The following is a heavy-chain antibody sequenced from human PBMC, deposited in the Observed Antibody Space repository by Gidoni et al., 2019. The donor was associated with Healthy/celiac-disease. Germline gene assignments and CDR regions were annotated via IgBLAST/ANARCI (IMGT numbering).Heavy chain of an antibody. J-gene: IGHJ6*02. CDR3: ARDTIVVVVAEYYYYYGMDV. D-gene: IGHD2-15*01. CDR2: ISSSGSTI. CDR1: GFTFRDHY. Sequence: QVQLVESGGGLVKPGGSLRLSCAASGFTFRDHYLSWIRQAPGKGLEWVSYISSSGSTIYYADSVKGRFTISRDNAKNSLYLQMNSLRAEDTTVYYCARDTIVVVVAEYYYYYGMDVWGQGTTVTVSS. V-gene: IGHV3-11*01.